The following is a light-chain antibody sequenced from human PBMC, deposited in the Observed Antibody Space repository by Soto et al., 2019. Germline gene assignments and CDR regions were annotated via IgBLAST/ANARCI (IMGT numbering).Light chain of an antibody. Sequence: QSVLTQPASVSESPGQSITISCTGTSSDLGDYNYVSWYQQHPGKAPKLMISDVSDRPSGVSTRFSGSKSGNTASLTISGLQAEDEADYYCSSYTSSSTPVVFGGGTQLTVL. CDR1: SSDLGDYNY. CDR2: DVS. CDR3: SSYTSSSTPVV. V-gene: IGLV2-14*01. J-gene: IGLJ2*01.